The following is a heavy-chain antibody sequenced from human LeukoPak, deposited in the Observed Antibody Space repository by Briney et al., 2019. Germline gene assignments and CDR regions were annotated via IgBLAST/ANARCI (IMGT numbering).Heavy chain of an antibody. Sequence: PGGSLRLSCAASGFTFSNCAMHWVRQAPGKGLEWVSAISGSGGSTYYADSVKGRFTISRDNSKNTLYLQMNSLRAEDTAVYYCAKDPYYYDSSGYYSPKCYFDYWGQGTLVTVSS. CDR3: AKDPYYYDSSGYYSPKCYFDY. CDR2: ISGSGGST. D-gene: IGHD3-22*01. V-gene: IGHV3-23*01. J-gene: IGHJ4*02. CDR1: GFTFSNCA.